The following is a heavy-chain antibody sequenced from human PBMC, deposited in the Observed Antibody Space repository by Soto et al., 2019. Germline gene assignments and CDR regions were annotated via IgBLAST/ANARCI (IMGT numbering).Heavy chain of an antibody. CDR3: AGGDTAMVYFDY. D-gene: IGHD5-18*01. J-gene: IGHJ4*02. CDR1: GGSISSYY. CDR2: IYYSGST. V-gene: IGHV4-59*12. Sequence: PSETLSLTCTVSGGSISSYYWSWIRQPPGKGLEWIGYIYYSGSTNYNPSLKSRVTISVDTSKNQFSLKLSSVTAADTAVYYCAGGDTAMVYFDYWGQGTLVTVSS.